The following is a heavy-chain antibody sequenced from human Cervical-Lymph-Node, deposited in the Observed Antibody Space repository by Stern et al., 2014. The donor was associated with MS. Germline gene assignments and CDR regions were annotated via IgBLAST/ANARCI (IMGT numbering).Heavy chain of an antibody. CDR3: ARSGTRVPRGY. CDR2: ISAYNGNT. CDR1: GYTFTSYG. D-gene: IGHD6-25*01. J-gene: IGHJ4*02. V-gene: IGHV1-18*04. Sequence: VQLVQSGPEVKKPGASVKVSCKASGYTFTSYGIAWVRQAPGQGLAWMGWISAYNGNTNYERKLQGRVTLTTNTTTSTAYIELRSLRSDDTAIYFCARSGTRVPRGYWGQGTLITVSS.